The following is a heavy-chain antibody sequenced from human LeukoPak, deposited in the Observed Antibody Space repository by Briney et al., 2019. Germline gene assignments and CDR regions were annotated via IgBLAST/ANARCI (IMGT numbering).Heavy chain of an antibody. CDR2: IYPGDSDT. D-gene: IGHD2-15*01. CDR1: GYSFTTYW. V-gene: IGHV5-51*01. Sequence: NRGESLKISCQGSGYSFTTYWIGWVRQMPGIGLEWMGIIYPGDSDTRYSPSFQGQVTFSADKSISTAYLQWSSLKASDTAMYYCARRYCGGGGCHWGFDYWGQGTLVTVSS. J-gene: IGHJ4*02. CDR3: ARRYCGGGGCHWGFDY.